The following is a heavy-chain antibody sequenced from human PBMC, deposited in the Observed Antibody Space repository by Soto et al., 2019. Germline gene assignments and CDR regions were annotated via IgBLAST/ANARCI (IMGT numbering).Heavy chain of an antibody. CDR1: GYTFTGYY. CDR2: INPNSGGT. D-gene: IGHD3-3*01. Sequence: ASVKVSCKASGYTFTGYYMHWVRQAPGQGLERMGWINPNSGGTNYVQKFQGWVTMTRDTSISTAYMELSRLRSDDTAVYYCVRAVTDTIFGVVKAYGMDVWGQGTTVTVSS. V-gene: IGHV1-2*04. J-gene: IGHJ6*02. CDR3: VRAVTDTIFGVVKAYGMDV.